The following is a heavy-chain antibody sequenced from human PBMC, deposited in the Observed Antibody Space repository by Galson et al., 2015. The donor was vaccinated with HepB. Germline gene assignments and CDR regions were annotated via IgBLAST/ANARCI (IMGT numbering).Heavy chain of an antibody. CDR1: GVTVGSNY. CDR2: ISGGGST. D-gene: IGHD2-2*01. J-gene: IGHJ4*02. CDR3: ARESTSSYYFDY. V-gene: IGHV3-66*01. Sequence: SLRLSCAASGVTVGSNYMSWVRQAPGKGLEWVSVISGGGSTSYADSVKGRFTISRDNSKNTLYLQINSLRAEDTAVYFCARESTSSYYFDYWGQGTLVTAPS.